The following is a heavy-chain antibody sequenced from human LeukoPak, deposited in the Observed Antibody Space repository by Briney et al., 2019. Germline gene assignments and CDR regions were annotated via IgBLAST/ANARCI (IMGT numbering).Heavy chain of an antibody. D-gene: IGHD3-9*01. V-gene: IGHV4-59*01. CDR3: ARGRYDILTGYWVDF. CDR2: IYNSGNT. J-gene: IGHJ4*02. CDR1: GGSISNYY. Sequence: SETLSLTCTVSGGSISNYYWSWVRQPPGKGLEWVGYIYNSGNTNYNPSLKSRITISVDTSKKQFSLKLSSVTAADTAVYYCARGRYDILTGYWVDFWGQGTLVTASS.